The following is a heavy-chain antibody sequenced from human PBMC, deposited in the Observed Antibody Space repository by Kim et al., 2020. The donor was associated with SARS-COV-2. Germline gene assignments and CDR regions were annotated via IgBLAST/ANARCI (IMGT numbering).Heavy chain of an antibody. CDR2: ISTTGDFI. V-gene: IGHV3-21*06. CDR3: ARDYEYYGSTGYYFANYFDF. CDR1: GFTFGLYS. Sequence: GGSLRLSCAASGFTFGLYSMNWVRQAPGKGLEWVSSISTTGDFIYYADSVKDRFTISRDNDKNSLFLQMNSLRAEDTAVYYCARDYEYYGSTGYYFANYFDFWGQGTLVTVSS. J-gene: IGHJ4*02. D-gene: IGHD3-22*01.